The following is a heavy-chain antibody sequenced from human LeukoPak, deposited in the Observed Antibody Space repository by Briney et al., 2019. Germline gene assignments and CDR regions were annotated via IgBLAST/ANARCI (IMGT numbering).Heavy chain of an antibody. CDR1: GYSISSGYY. CDR2: IYHSGST. D-gene: IGHD3-3*01. J-gene: IGHJ5*02. CDR3: ARLIPDFWSGYYTFWFDP. Sequence: SEPLSLTCAVSGYSISSGYYWGWIRQPPGKGLEWIGSIYHSGSTYYNPSLKSRVTISVDTSKNQFSLKLSSVTAADTAVYYCARLIPDFWSGYYTFWFDPWGQGTLVTVSS. V-gene: IGHV4-38-2*01.